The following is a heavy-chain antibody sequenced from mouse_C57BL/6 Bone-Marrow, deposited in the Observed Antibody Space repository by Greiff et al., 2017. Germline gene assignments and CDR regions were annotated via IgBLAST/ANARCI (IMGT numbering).Heavy chain of an antibody. CDR1: GYSITSGYD. J-gene: IGHJ4*01. CDR3: ARSGSNHYAMDY. Sequence: EVKLVESGPGMVKPSQSLSLTCTVTGYSITSGYDWHWIRHFPGNKLEWMGYISYSGSTNYNPSLKSRISITHDTSKNHFFLKLNSVTTEDTATYYCARSGSNHYAMDYWGQGTSVTVSA. V-gene: IGHV3-1*01. CDR2: ISYSGST. D-gene: IGHD2-5*01.